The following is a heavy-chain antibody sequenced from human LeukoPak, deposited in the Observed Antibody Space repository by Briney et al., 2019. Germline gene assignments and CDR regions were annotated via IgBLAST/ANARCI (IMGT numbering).Heavy chain of an antibody. V-gene: IGHV3-7*01. CDR2: IKQDGSEK. CDR3: ARLIIFGVVNSAFDI. J-gene: IGHJ3*02. CDR1: GFTFSSYW. Sequence: PGGSLRLSXAASGFTFSSYWMSWVSQAPGKGLEWVANIKQDGSEKYYVDSVKGRFTISRDNAKNSLYLQMNSLRAEDTAVYYCARLIIFGVVNSAFDIWGQGTMVTVSS. D-gene: IGHD3-3*01.